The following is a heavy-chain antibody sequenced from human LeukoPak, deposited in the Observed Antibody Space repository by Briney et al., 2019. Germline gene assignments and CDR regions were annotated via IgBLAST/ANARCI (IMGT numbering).Heavy chain of an antibody. V-gene: IGHV1-2*02. J-gene: IGHJ5*02. D-gene: IGHD2-2*01. CDR3: AREVVVVVPAARYNWFDP. CDR2: INPNSGGT. Sequence: ASVKVSCKASGYTFTGYYMHWVRQAPGQGLEWMGWINPNSGGTNYAQKFQGRVTMTKDTSISTAYMELSRLRSDDTAVYYCAREVVVVVPAARYNWFDPWGQGTLVTVS. CDR1: GYTFTGYY.